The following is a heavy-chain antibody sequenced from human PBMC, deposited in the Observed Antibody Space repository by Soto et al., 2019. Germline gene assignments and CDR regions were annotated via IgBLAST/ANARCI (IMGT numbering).Heavy chain of an antibody. D-gene: IGHD4-4*01. CDR2: TYYRSTWSN. V-gene: IGHV6-1*01. Sequence: PSQTLSLTCVISGDSVSSNSAAWTWIRQSPSRGLEWLGRTYYRSTWSNDYALSVKSRITINPDTSNNQFSLHLNSVTPEDTAVYYCARDPRNLGLDPWGLGTLVTVSS. CDR3: ARDPRNLGLDP. J-gene: IGHJ5*02. CDR1: GDSVSSNSAA.